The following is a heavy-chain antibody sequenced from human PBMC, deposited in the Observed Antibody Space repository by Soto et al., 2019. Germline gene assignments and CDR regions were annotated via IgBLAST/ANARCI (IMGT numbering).Heavy chain of an antibody. J-gene: IGHJ4*02. V-gene: IGHV4-31*03. Sequence: QVQLQESGPGLVKPSQTLSLTCTVSGGSISSGGYYWSWIRQHPGKGLEWIGYIYYSGSTYYNPSLKCRVTISVDTSKNQFSLKLSSVTAADTAVYYCARFEQGWAGSYYFDYWGQGTLVTVSS. D-gene: IGHD3-10*01. CDR1: GGSISSGGYY. CDR3: ARFEQGWAGSYYFDY. CDR2: IYYSGST.